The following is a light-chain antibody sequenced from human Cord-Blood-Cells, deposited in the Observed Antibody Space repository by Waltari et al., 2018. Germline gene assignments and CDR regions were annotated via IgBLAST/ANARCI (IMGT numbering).Light chain of an antibody. CDR2: SNS. V-gene: IGLV1-44*01. CDR3: AAWDDSLNGLV. J-gene: IGLJ3*02. CDR1: SSNLGSNT. Sequence: QSVLPQPPSASGTPGQRVTISCSGSSSNLGSNTVNWYQPLPGTAPKLLIYSNSPRPSGVPDRFSGSKSGTSASLAISGLQSEDEADYYCAAWDDSLNGLVFGGGTKLTVL.